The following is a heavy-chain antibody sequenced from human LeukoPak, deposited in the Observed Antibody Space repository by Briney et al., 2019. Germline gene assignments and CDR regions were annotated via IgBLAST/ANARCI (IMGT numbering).Heavy chain of an antibody. V-gene: IGHV1-46*01. CDR2: INPSGGST. CDR3: ARPVEMATIDGFDY. J-gene: IGHJ4*02. D-gene: IGHD5-24*01. CDR1: GYTFTSYG. Sequence: ASVKVSCKAPGYTFTSYGISWVRQAPGQGLEWMGIINPSGGSTSYAQKFQGRVTMTRDTSTSTVYMELSSLRSEDTAVYYCARPVEMATIDGFDYWGQGTLVTVSS.